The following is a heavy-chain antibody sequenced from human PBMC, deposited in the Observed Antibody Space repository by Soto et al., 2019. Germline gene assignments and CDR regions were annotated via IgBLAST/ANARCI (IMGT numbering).Heavy chain of an antibody. Sequence: GGSLRLSCSASGFTFSSYAMHWVRQAPGKGLEYVSAISSNGGSTYYADSVKGRFTISRDNSKNTLYLQMSSLRAEDTAVYYCVKAANFPLWPPPTVTTRLVSWLWGQGTLVTVSS. CDR1: GFTFSSYA. CDR2: ISSNGGST. D-gene: IGHD4-17*01. J-gene: IGHJ4*02. CDR3: VKAANFPLWPPPTVTTRLVSWL. V-gene: IGHV3-64D*08.